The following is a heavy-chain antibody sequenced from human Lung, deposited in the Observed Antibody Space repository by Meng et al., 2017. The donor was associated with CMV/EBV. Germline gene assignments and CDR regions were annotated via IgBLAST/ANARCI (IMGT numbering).Heavy chain of an antibody. CDR3: ARDRDPAGDAFDI. V-gene: IGHV3-20*04. Sequence: GESLKISCAASGFTSDDYGMSWVRQAPGKGLEWVSGINWNGGSTGYADSVKGRFTISRDNAKNSLYLQMNSLRAEDTALYYCARDRDPAGDAFDIWGQGTMVTVSS. CDR2: INWNGGST. D-gene: IGHD2-2*01. CDR1: GFTSDDYG. J-gene: IGHJ3*02.